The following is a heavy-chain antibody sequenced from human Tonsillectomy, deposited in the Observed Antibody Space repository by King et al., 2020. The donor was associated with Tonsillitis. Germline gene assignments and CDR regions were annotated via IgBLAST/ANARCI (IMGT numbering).Heavy chain of an antibody. CDR2: AYASGST. V-gene: IGHV4-4*07. J-gene: IGHJ4*02. CDR1: GDSISSYY. D-gene: IGHD3-10*01. Sequence: QLQESGPGLLKLSETLSLTCTVSGDSISSYYWSCIRQPAGKGLELIGHAYASGSTNYNPSLKSRVTMSLDTSKNQFSLKLTSVTAADTAVYFCAGSPNLSFFDYWGQGTLVTVSS. CDR3: AGSPNLSFFDY.